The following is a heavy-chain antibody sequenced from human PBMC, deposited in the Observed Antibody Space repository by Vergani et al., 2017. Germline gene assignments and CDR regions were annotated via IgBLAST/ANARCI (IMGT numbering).Heavy chain of an antibody. CDR2: IKPSGGHT. Sequence: QVQVVQSGAEVKKSGASVKVSCKTSGYTFSNYYMHWVRQAPGQGLEWMGIIKPSGGHTNYAQKFQGRVTMTRDTSTSTVYMELSSLSSEDTAIYYWARGDYGILTGYRYWGQGTLVTVSA. CDR1: GYTFSNYY. V-gene: IGHV1-46*03. J-gene: IGHJ4*02. CDR3: ARGDYGILTGYRY. D-gene: IGHD3-9*01.